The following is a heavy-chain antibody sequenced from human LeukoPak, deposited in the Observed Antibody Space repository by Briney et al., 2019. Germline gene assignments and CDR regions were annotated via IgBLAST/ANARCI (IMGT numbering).Heavy chain of an antibody. V-gene: IGHV3-9*01. CDR1: GFTFDDYA. D-gene: IGHD3-22*01. Sequence: GGSLRLSCAASGFTFDDYAMHWVRQAPGKGLEWVSGISWNSGSIGYVDSVKGRFTISRDNAKNSLYLQINSLRAEDTASYYCAKDMYSGFDSNGYYDYRGQGTLVTVSS. CDR2: ISWNSGSI. J-gene: IGHJ4*02. CDR3: AKDMYSGFDSNGYYDY.